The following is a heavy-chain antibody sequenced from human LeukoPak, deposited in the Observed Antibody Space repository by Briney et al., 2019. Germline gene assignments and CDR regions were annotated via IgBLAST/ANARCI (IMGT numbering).Heavy chain of an antibody. Sequence: KTSETLSLTCTVSGGSISSYYWSWIRQPPGKGLEWIGYIHYSGSTNYNPSLKSRVTISVDTSKNQFSLKLSSVTAADTAVYYCARTTEGGYTYGYFYYYYMDVWGKGTTVTISS. CDR1: GGSISSYY. V-gene: IGHV4-59*01. J-gene: IGHJ6*03. D-gene: IGHD5-18*01. CDR3: ARTTEGGYTYGYFYYYYMDV. CDR2: IHYSGST.